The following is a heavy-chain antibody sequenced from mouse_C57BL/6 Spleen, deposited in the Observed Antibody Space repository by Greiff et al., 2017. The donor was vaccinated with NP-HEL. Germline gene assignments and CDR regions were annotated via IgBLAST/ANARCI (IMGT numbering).Heavy chain of an antibody. Sequence: EVQLQQSVAELVRPGASVKLSCTASGFNIKNTYMHWVKQRPEQGLEWIGRIDPANGNTKYAPKFQGKAPKTADTSSNTAYLQLSSLTSEDTAIYYCARGRAPDSSGYLYYYAMDYWGQGTSVTVSA. CDR3: ARGRAPDSSGYLYYYAMDY. D-gene: IGHD3-2*02. V-gene: IGHV14-3*01. CDR1: GFNIKNTY. CDR2: IDPANGNT. J-gene: IGHJ4*01.